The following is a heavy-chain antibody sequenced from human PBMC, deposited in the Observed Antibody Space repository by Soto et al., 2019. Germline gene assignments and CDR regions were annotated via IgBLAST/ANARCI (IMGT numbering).Heavy chain of an antibody. J-gene: IGHJ5*02. CDR1: GFPFSHYW. Sequence: MQMVESGGGSVQPGGSLRLSCAASGFPFSHYWMHWVRQTPGKGLVWVSRINPAGTITNYADSVEGRFTISRDNADGALFLQMNSLSAEDTAIYYCTSDTFGLRDTWGPGTLVTGSS. CDR2: INPAGTIT. CDR3: TSDTFGLRDT. D-gene: IGHD3-16*01. V-gene: IGHV3-74*01.